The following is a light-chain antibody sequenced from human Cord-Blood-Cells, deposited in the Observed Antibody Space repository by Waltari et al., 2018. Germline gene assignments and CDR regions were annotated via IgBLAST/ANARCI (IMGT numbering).Light chain of an antibody. Sequence: QSALTQPASVSGSPGQSITISCTGTSSDVGRYNIVSGYQQHPGKAPKLMIYEGSKRPSGVSNRFSGSKSGNTASLTISGLQAEDEADYYCCSYAGSSTFVVFGGGTKLTVL. V-gene: IGLV2-23*03. CDR2: EGS. CDR3: CSYAGSSTFVV. J-gene: IGLJ2*01. CDR1: SSDVGRYNI.